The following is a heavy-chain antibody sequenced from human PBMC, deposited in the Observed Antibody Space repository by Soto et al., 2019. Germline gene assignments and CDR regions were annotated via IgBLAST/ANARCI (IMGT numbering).Heavy chain of an antibody. CDR2: IYNSETI. J-gene: IGHJ4*02. D-gene: IGHD6-19*01. CDR3: ARVPLRYSSSHNFDS. Sequence: SETLSLTCSVSGGSVSSGSSYWSGIRQPPGKGLEWIGFIYNSETINYNPSLKSRVTLSVDTSKHQFSLKLSSVTAADTAVYYCARVPLRYSSSHNFDSWGQGALVTVSS. V-gene: IGHV4-61*01. CDR1: GGSVSSGSSY.